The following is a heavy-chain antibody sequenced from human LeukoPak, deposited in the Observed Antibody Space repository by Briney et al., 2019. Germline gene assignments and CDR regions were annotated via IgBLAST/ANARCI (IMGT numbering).Heavy chain of an antibody. D-gene: IGHD6-19*01. CDR3: AKDRSSGWYDAFDI. Sequence: PGGSLRLSCAASGFTFSSYAMSWVRQAPGKGPEWVSSISGSGGSTYYSDSVKGRFTIYRDNSKNTLYLQLNSLRAEDTAVYYCAKDRSSGWYDAFDIWGQGTMVIVSS. CDR1: GFTFSSYA. V-gene: IGHV3-23*01. J-gene: IGHJ3*02. CDR2: ISGSGGST.